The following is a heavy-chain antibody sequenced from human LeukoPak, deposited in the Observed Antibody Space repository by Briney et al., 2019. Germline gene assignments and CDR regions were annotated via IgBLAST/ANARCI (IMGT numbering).Heavy chain of an antibody. CDR1: GGSISSGDYY. D-gene: IGHD5-18*01. CDR3: ARERRGYSYGYGDYFDY. J-gene: IGHJ4*02. CDR2: IYYSGST. V-gene: IGHV4-30-4*01. Sequence: TSATLSLTCTVSGGSISSGDYYWGWIRQPPGKGLEWIGYIYYSGSTYYNPSLKSRVTISVDTSKNQFSLKLSSVTAADTAVYYCARERRGYSYGYGDYFDYWGQGTLVTVSS.